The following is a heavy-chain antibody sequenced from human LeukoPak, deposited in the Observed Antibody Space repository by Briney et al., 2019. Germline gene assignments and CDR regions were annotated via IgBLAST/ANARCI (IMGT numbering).Heavy chain of an antibody. D-gene: IGHD4-23*01. Sequence: QTGGSLRLSCAASGFTFSDYNMRWIRQAPGKGLEWVSSISRSGSTKYYADSVKGRFTISRDNAKNSLFLQMNSLRAEDTAVYYCTREQDREASATVVGDYWGQGTLVTVSS. CDR1: GFTFSDYN. CDR3: TREQDREASATVVGDY. J-gene: IGHJ4*02. V-gene: IGHV3-11*04. CDR2: ISRSGSTK.